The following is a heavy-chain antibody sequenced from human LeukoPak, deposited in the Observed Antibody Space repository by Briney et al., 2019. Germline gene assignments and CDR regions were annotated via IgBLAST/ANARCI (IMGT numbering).Heavy chain of an antibody. CDR2: ISTKGTTI. Sequence: GGSLRLSCAASGFTFSDYYMSWIRQAPGKGLEWVSYISTKGTTIYYADSVKGRFSISRDDAKNSLYLQMNSLRAEDTAVYYCAKDSPYYYDSSGSKEPPGFDYWGQGTLVTVSS. D-gene: IGHD3-22*01. J-gene: IGHJ4*02. CDR1: GFTFSDYY. V-gene: IGHV3-11*01. CDR3: AKDSPYYYDSSGSKEPPGFDY.